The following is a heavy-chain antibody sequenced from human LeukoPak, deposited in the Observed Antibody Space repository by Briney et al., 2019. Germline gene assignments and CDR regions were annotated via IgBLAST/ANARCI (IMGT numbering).Heavy chain of an antibody. CDR3: AGGRGSGHKENWFDP. Sequence: GASVKVSCKASGYTFTTYDINWVRQATGQGLEGMGWMNPNSGNTGYTQKFQGRVTMTRNTSISTAYMELSSLRSEDTAVYYCAGGRGSGHKENWFDPWGQGTLVTVSS. V-gene: IGHV1-8*01. CDR1: GYTFTTYD. CDR2: MNPNSGNT. D-gene: IGHD6-19*01. J-gene: IGHJ5*02.